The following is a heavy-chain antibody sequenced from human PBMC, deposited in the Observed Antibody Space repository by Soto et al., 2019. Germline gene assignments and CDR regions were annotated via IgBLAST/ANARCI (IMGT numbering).Heavy chain of an antibody. CDR3: ARGRTAIATSWFDY. V-gene: IGHV4-34*01. J-gene: IGHJ4*02. D-gene: IGHD1-1*01. Sequence: PSETLSLTCAVFGGSFSDSYWSWIRQSPEKGLEWIGEITNSGSTYYNPSLKSRVTISGDTSKNQFSLEVRSVTAADTAVYFCARGRTAIATSWFDYWGQGTLVTVSS. CDR2: ITNSGST. CDR1: GGSFSDSY.